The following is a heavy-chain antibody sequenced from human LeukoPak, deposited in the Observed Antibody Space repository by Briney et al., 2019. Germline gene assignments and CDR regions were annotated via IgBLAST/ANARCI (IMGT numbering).Heavy chain of an antibody. CDR1: GYSFTSYW. Sequence: GESLQISCKGSGYSFTSYWIGWVRQMPGEGLEWMGIIYPGDSDTRYSPSFQGQVTISADKSISTAYLQWSSLKASDTALYYCARRELYYGSGSYYYFDYWGQGTLVTVSS. J-gene: IGHJ4*02. CDR2: IYPGDSDT. CDR3: ARRELYYGSGSYYYFDY. V-gene: IGHV5-51*01. D-gene: IGHD3-10*01.